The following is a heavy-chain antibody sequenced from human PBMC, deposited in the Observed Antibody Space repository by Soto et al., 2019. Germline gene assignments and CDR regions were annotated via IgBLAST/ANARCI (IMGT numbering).Heavy chain of an antibody. J-gene: IGHJ6*02. V-gene: IGHV2-5*02. CDR1: GFSLSTTGVG. CDR3: VQSRCGGDCLQSYSSHSYYGLDV. CDR2: IYWDDDK. Sequence: QITLKESGPTLVKPTQTLTLTCTFSGFSLSTTGVGVGWIRQPPGKALEWLALIYWDDDKRYNPSLNSRLTITKDTSKNQVVLAMTIMDPVDTATYYCVQSRCGGDCLQSYSSHSYYGLDVWGQGPPVTVSS. D-gene: IGHD2-21*02.